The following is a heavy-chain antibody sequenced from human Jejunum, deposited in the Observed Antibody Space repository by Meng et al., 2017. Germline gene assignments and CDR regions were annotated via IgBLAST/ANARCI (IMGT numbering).Heavy chain of an antibody. J-gene: IGHJ4*02. V-gene: IGHV1-2*06. CDR3: ARESGLSNHYYLDY. CDR1: GDRFIAYC. Sequence: QVRVVKSRGEVKEPGDLEYVSVRVYGDRFIAYCLHWVRHAAGQVREWMGRIDPNRGGTNYEENFQGRVTMTRDTCISTGEMELSSLRADDTAVYDCARESGLSNHYYLDYGGKQTLVTVSS. CDR2: IDPNRGGT. D-gene: IGHD3-3*01.